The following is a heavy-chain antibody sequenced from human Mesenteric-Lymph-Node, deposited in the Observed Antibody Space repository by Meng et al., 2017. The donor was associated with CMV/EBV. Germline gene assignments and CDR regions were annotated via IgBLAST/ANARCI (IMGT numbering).Heavy chain of an antibody. CDR3: SRFRGYPLYYYALDV. Sequence: GESLKISCPTSGFTFGDHAMNWVRQAPGKGLEWVGFIRSKAYGGTTEYAASVEGRFTISRDDSKSIAYLQMNSLKAEDTAVYYCSRFRGYPLYYYALDVWGQGTTVTVSS. D-gene: IGHD5-18*01. CDR2: IRSKAYGGTT. CDR1: GFTFGDHA. J-gene: IGHJ6*02. V-gene: IGHV3-49*04.